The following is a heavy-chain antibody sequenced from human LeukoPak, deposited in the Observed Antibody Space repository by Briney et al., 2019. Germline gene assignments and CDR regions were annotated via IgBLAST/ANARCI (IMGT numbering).Heavy chain of an antibody. D-gene: IGHD5-24*01. Sequence: SGGSLRLSCAASGFTFNSYAMTWVRQAPGKGLEWVSGISGSGVYIYYADSVKGRFTMSRDNSQNTLSLQMNSLRAEDTAVYYCSRIKHYDYGMDVWGQGTTVTVSS. V-gene: IGHV3-23*01. J-gene: IGHJ6*02. CDR1: GFTFNSYA. CDR3: SRIKHYDYGMDV. CDR2: ISGSGVYI.